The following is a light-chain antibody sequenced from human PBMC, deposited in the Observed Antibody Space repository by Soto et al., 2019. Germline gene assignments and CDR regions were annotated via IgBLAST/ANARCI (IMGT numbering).Light chain of an antibody. CDR2: DAS. Sequence: DIQMTQSPSSRSASVGDRVTITFQASQDIGNYLNWYQQKPGKAPKLPIYDASNLESGVPSRFSGSGSGTDFTFTISSLQPEDIATYYCQQYENLPITFGQGTRLEIK. V-gene: IGKV1-33*01. J-gene: IGKJ5*01. CDR3: QQYENLPIT. CDR1: QDIGNY.